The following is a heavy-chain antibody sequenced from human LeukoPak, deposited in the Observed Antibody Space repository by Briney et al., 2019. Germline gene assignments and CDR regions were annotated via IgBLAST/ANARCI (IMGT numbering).Heavy chain of an antibody. V-gene: IGHV3-49*03. CDR1: GFTFGDYL. Sequence: HSGGSLRLSCTASGFTFGDYLMSWFRQAPGKGLEWIGFISGGTTEYAASVKGRFTISRDDSTSIAYLQMNSLTTEDTAVYYRSRGSGWLSVYWGQGTLVTVSS. CDR3: SRGSGWLSVY. J-gene: IGHJ4*02. D-gene: IGHD6-19*01. CDR2: ISGGTT.